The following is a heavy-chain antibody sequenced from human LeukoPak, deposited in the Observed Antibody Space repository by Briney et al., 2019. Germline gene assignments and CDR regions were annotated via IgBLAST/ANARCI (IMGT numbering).Heavy chain of an antibody. J-gene: IGHJ5*02. D-gene: IGHD3-22*01. CDR2: IYHSGST. Sequence: SETLSLTCTVSGYPISSGYYWGWIRQPPGKGLEWIGSIYHSGSTYYNPSLKSRVTISVDTSKNRFSLKLSSVTAADTAVYYCARASLRITMIVVTYNWFDPWGQGTLVTVSS. CDR1: GYPISSGYY. CDR3: ARASLRITMIVVTYNWFDP. V-gene: IGHV4-38-2*02.